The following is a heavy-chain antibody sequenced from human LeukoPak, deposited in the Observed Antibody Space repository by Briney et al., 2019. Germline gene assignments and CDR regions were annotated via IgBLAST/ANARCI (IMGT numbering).Heavy chain of an antibody. D-gene: IGHD3-22*01. J-gene: IGHJ6*02. CDR2: IIPIFGTA. V-gene: IGHV1-69*01. CDR1: GGTFSSYA. Sequence: SVKVSCKASGGTFSSYAISWVRQAPGQGLKWMGGIIPIFGTANYAQKFQGRVTITADESTSTAYMELNSLRSEDTAVYYCARASTYYYDSSTPDYYGMDVWGQGTTVTVSS. CDR3: ARASTYYYDSSTPDYYGMDV.